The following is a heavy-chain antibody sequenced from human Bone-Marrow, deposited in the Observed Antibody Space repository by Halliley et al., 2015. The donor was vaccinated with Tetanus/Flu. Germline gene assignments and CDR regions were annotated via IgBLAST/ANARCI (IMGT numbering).Heavy chain of an antibody. J-gene: IGHJ4*02. CDR2: IYYTGST. V-gene: IGHV4-59*09. D-gene: IGHD3-10*01. CDR3: ATGVRSGRDY. Sequence: IGYIYYTGSTNYNPSLKSRVTISVDTSKNQFSLKLSSVTAADTAVYYCATGVRSGRDYWGQGTLVTVSS.